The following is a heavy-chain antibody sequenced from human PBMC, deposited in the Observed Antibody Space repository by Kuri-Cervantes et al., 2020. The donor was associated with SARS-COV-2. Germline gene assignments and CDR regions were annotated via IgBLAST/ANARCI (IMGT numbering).Heavy chain of an antibody. J-gene: IGHJ4*02. CDR2: MNPNSGGT. D-gene: IGHD6-13*01. V-gene: IGHV1-2*02. CDR3: ARSPQRTGDRKNEPWGQLVYYFDY. Sequence: ASVKVSCKASGYTFTGYYIHWVRQAPGQGLEWMGWMNPNSGGTSYAQKFQGRVTMTRDTSISTAYMELSRLRSDDTAVYYCARSPQRTGDRKNEPWGQLVYYFDYWGQGTLVTVSS. CDR1: GYTFTGYY.